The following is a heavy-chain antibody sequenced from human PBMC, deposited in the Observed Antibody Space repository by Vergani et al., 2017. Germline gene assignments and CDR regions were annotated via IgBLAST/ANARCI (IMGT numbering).Heavy chain of an antibody. J-gene: IGHJ4*02. CDR1: GFTFSSYG. CDR2: IWYDGSNK. Sequence: QVQLVESGGGVVQPGRSLRLSCAASGFTFSSYGMHWVRQAPGKGLEWVAVIWYDGSNKYYADSVKGRFTISRDNSKNTLYLQMNSLRAEDTAVYYCAKERSYYDSSGYLSCGFDYWGQGTLVTVSS. D-gene: IGHD3-22*01. CDR3: AKERSYYDSSGYLSCGFDY. V-gene: IGHV3-33*06.